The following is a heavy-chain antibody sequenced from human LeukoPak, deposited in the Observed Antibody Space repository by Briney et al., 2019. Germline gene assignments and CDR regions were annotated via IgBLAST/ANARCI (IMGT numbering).Heavy chain of an antibody. D-gene: IGHD6-6*01. Sequence: SETLSLTCTVSGGSISSYYWSWIRQPPGKGLEWIGYIYYSGSTNYNPSLKSRVTISVDTSKNQFSLKLSSVTAADTAVYYCARDGSSSWAFDIWGQGTMVTVSS. CDR3: ARDGSSSWAFDI. V-gene: IGHV4-59*12. J-gene: IGHJ3*02. CDR1: GGSISSYY. CDR2: IYYSGST.